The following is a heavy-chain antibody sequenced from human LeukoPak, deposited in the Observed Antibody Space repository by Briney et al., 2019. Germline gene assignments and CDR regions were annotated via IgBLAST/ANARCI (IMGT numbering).Heavy chain of an antibody. Sequence: GGSLRLSCAASGFIFSSYAMSWVRQAPGKGLEWVSGISASRRTYYADSVKGRFTISRDYSKNTLYLQMNSLRAEDTAVYYCAKESYYDSSGSFDYWGQGTLVTVSS. CDR1: GFIFSSYA. D-gene: IGHD3-22*01. J-gene: IGHJ4*02. V-gene: IGHV3-23*01. CDR2: ISASRRT. CDR3: AKESYYDSSGSFDY.